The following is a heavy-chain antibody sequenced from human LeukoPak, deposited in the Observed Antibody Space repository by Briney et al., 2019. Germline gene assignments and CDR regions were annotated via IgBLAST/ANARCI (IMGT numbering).Heavy chain of an antibody. D-gene: IGHD6-19*01. CDR3: AGLEGRYSTDWFYFFDY. J-gene: IGHJ4*02. V-gene: IGHV4-4*02. Sequence: SETLSLTCAVSGGSISSLNLWSWLRQPPGQGLEWVGEMYLDGGTNFHPSVRGRVTIFIDKPKNQLSLQLTSVTAADTAVYYCAGLEGRYSTDWFYFFDYWGQGALVTVSS. CDR2: MYLDGGT. CDR1: GGSISSLNL.